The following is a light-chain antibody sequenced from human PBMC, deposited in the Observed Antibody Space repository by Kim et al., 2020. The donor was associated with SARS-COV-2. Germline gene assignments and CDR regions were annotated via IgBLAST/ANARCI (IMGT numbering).Light chain of an antibody. CDR1: KSGDKY. CDR3: QAWDSSTVV. V-gene: IGLV3-1*01. CDR2: QDS. J-gene: IGLJ2*01. Sequence: SYELTQPPSVSVSPGQTASITCSGDKSGDKYACWYQQKQGQSPVLVIYQDSKRPSGIPERFSGSNSGNTATLTISGTQAMDEADYYCQAWDSSTVVFGGGTQLTVL.